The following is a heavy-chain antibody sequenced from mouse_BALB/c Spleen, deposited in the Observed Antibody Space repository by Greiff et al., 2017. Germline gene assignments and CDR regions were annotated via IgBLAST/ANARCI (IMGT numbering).Heavy chain of an antibody. CDR1: GFTFSSFG. CDR2: ISSGSSTI. J-gene: IGHJ4*01. D-gene: IGHD2-4*01. Sequence: DVKLVESGGGLVKPGGSRKLSCAASGFTFSSFGMHWVRQAPEKGLEWVAYISSGSSTIYYADTVKGRFTISRDNPKNTLFLQMTSLRSEDTAMYYCARSTMITYYYAMDYWGQGTSVTVSS. CDR3: ARSTMITYYYAMDY. V-gene: IGHV5-17*02.